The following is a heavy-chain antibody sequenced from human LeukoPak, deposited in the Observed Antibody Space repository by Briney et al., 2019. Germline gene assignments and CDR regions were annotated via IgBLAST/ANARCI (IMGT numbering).Heavy chain of an antibody. CDR3: AGDTPDEDIVVVLDY. CDR2: IKQDGSEK. CDR1: GFTFSSYW. D-gene: IGHD2-2*01. V-gene: IGHV3-7*01. J-gene: IGHJ4*02. Sequence: PGGSLRLSCAASGFTFSSYWMSWVRQAPGKGLEWVANIKQDGSEKYYVDSVKGRFTISRDNAKNSLYLQMNSLRAEDTAVYYCAGDTPDEDIVVVLDYWGQGTLVTVSS.